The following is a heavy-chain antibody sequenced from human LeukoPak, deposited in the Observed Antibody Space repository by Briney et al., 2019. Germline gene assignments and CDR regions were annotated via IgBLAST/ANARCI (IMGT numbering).Heavy chain of an antibody. V-gene: IGHV4-59*12. CDR2: IHYSGST. CDR3: ARTLYDSSGYYFLWFDP. CDR1: GGSISSYY. J-gene: IGHJ5*02. D-gene: IGHD3-22*01. Sequence: SETLSLTCTVSGGSISSYYWSWIRQPPGKGLEWIGYIHYSGSTNYNPSLKSRVIVSVDTSKNQFSLKLSSVTAADTAVYYCARTLYDSSGYYFLWFDPWGQGTLVTVSS.